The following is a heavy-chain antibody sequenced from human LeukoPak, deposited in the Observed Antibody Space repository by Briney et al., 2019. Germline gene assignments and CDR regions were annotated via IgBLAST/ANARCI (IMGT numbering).Heavy chain of an antibody. CDR2: IKQDGSEK. V-gene: IGHV3-7*01. CDR1: GFTFNNYW. J-gene: IGHJ4*02. Sequence: GGSLRLSCADSGFTFNNYWMSWVRQAPGKGLEWVANIKQDGSEKYYVDSVKGRFTISRDNAKNSLYLQMNSLRAEDTAVYYCARGIAARRWGQGTLVTVSS. CDR3: ARGIAARR. D-gene: IGHD6-6*01.